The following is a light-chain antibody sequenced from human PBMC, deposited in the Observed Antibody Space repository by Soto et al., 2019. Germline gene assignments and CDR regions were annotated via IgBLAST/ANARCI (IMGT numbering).Light chain of an antibody. CDR2: EES. J-gene: IGKJ4*01. CDR3: QQVKSYPRT. Sequence: DIHLTQSPSSLSASVGDRVTITCRASQAITNNLAWYQQKPGNPPRLLIYEESNLHSGVPSRFSGRKVGTQFILTIDSLQPEDFATYYCQQVKSYPRTFGGGTKVEIK. V-gene: IGKV1-9*01. CDR1: QAITNN.